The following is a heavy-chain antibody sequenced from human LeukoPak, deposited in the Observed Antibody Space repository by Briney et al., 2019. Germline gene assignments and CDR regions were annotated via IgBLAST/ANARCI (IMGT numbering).Heavy chain of an antibody. CDR2: ISGSGGST. V-gene: IGHV3-23*01. CDR1: GFTFNNYA. Sequence: GASLRLSCVASGFTFNNYAMSWVRQAPGKGLEWVSGISGSGGSTYYADSVEGRFTISRDNSKNTLFLQMNSLRAEDTAVYYCAKSANTWPYYFDYWGQGTLVTVSS. CDR3: AKSANTWPYYFDY. D-gene: IGHD3-10*01. J-gene: IGHJ4*02.